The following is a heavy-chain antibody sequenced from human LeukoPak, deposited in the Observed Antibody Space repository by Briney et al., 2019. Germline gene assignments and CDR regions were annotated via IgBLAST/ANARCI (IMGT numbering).Heavy chain of an antibody. D-gene: IGHD5-18*01. J-gene: IGHJ5*02. Sequence: SETMSLACPVYGRSLSGYSRSWIRQPPGKGLEWIGEINHSLSTNYKPTHKSRVTISVDTAKTQYSQKMCSVTASDTAVYYCATVWQYGYYSWSDPWGQRTLVTASA. CDR1: GRSLSGYS. V-gene: IGHV4-34*01. CDR2: INHSLST. CDR3: ATVWQYGYYSWSDP.